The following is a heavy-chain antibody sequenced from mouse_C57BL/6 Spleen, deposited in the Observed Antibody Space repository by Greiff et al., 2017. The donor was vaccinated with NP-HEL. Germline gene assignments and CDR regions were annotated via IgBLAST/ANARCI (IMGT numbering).Heavy chain of an antibody. CDR2: ISNLAYSI. V-gene: IGHV5-15*01. J-gene: IGHJ4*01. Sequence: EVKLMESGGGLVQPGGSLKLSCAASGFTFSDYGMAWVRQAPRKGPEWVAFISNLAYSIYYADTVTGRFTISRENAKNKLYLEMSSLRAEDTAMYYCARRRDYYYYAMDYWGQGTSVTVSS. CDR3: ARRRDYYYYAMDY. D-gene: IGHD1-1*01. CDR1: GFTFSDYG.